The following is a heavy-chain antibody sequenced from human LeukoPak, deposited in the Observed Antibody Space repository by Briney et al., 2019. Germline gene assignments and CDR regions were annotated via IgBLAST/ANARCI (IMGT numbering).Heavy chain of an antibody. CDR1: GGTFSSYA. V-gene: IGHV1-69*13. J-gene: IGHJ1*01. CDR2: IIPIFGTA. Sequence: GASVEVSCKASGGTFSSYAISWVRQAPGQGLERMGGIIPIFGTANYAQKFQGRVTITADESTSTAYMELSSLRSEDTAVYYCARGPEQWLVGGFQHWGQGTLVTVSS. D-gene: IGHD6-19*01. CDR3: ARGPEQWLVGGFQH.